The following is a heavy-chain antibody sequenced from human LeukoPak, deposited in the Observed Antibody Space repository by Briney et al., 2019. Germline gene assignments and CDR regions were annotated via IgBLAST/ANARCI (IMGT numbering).Heavy chain of an antibody. CDR3: ARQSTVGAFDI. CDR2: INPNSGGT. Sequence: ASVKVSCKASGYTFTGYYMHWVRQAPGQGLEWMGWINPNSGGTNYAQKFQGWVTVTRDTSISTAYMELSRLRSDDTAVYYCARQSTVGAFDIWGQGTMVTVSS. D-gene: IGHD5/OR15-5a*01. V-gene: IGHV1-2*04. J-gene: IGHJ3*02. CDR1: GYTFTGYY.